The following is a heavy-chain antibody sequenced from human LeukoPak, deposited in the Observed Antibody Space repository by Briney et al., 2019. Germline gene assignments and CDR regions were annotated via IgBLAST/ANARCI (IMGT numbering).Heavy chain of an antibody. V-gene: IGHV3-30-3*01. J-gene: IGHJ4*02. D-gene: IGHD5-18*01. CDR2: ISYDGSNK. CDR1: GFTFSSCA. CDR3: ARQGYSYGLDY. Sequence: GGSLRLSCAASGFTFSSCAMHWVRQAPGKGLEWVAVISYDGSNKSYADSVKGRFTISRDNSKNTLYLQMNSLRAEDTAVYYWARQGYSYGLDYWGQGTLVTVSS.